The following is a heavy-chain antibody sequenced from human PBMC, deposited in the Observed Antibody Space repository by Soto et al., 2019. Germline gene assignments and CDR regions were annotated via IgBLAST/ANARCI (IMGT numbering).Heavy chain of an antibody. J-gene: IGHJ4*02. D-gene: IGHD6-19*01. CDR1: GGSISSGGYY. V-gene: IGHV4-31*03. CDR3: TRAPQRAGTDY. CDR2: IYHSGDT. Sequence: QVQLQESGPGLVKPSQTLSLTCTVSGGSISSGGYYWSWIRQHPGKGLEWIGYIYHSGDTYYNPSLPSRVTISVDTSKNQLSLKLRSVTAADTAVYYCTRAPQRAGTDYWGQGTLVTVSS.